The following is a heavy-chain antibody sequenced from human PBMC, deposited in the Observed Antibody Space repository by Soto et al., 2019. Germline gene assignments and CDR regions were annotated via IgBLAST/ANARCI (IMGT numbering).Heavy chain of an antibody. CDR3: ARDEGILGFDS. D-gene: IGHD7-27*01. CDR1: GYTFSNYG. CDR2: ISGYNGLT. J-gene: IGHJ4*02. Sequence: QVQLVQSGDEVKKSGASVKVSCKASGYTFSNYGISWVRQAPGQGLEWMGWISGYNGLTAYAQNVQGRVTMTIDTPTRTVFMELTSLRSNDTAVYYCARDEGILGFDSWGQGTLVTVSS. V-gene: IGHV1-18*04.